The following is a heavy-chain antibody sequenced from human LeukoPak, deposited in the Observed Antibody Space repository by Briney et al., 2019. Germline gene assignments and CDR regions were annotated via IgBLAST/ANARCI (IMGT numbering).Heavy chain of an antibody. CDR3: ARGFVALDY. CDR1: GGSISSGDYY. CDR2: INHSGST. D-gene: IGHD5-12*01. J-gene: IGHJ4*02. Sequence: SETLSLTCTVSGGSISSGDYYWSWIRQPPGKGLEWIGEINHSGSTNYNPSLKSRVTISVDTSKNQFSLKLSSVTAADTAVYYCARGFVALDYWGQGTLVTVSS. V-gene: IGHV4-39*07.